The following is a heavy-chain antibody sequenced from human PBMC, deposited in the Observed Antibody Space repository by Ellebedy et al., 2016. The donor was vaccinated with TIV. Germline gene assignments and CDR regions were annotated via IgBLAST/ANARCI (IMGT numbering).Heavy chain of an antibody. CDR3: GRKRHGEMFD. D-gene: IGHD3-10*01. CDR1: GFTFGDYG. CDR2: IRSKIYGGAP. V-gene: IGHV3-49*03. Sequence: PGGSLRLSCTASGFTFGDYGVTWFRQAPGKGLEWVAFIRSKIYGGAPEYAASVKGRFSISRDDSKSTAYLQINSLKSDDTGVYYCGRKRHGEMFDWGQGILVTVSS. J-gene: IGHJ4*02.